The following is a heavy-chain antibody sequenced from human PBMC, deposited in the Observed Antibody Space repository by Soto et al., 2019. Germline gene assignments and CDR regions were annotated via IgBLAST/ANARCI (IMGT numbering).Heavy chain of an antibody. V-gene: IGHV3-33*08. CDR1: GFSFSDYG. J-gene: IGHJ3*01. D-gene: IGHD1-26*01. CDR2: IYYDGSTE. Sequence: QVQLVESGGDVVQPGMSLRLSCAASGFSFSDYGMHWVRQAPGKGLEWVTLIYYDGSTEHYADSVQGRFTISRDNSKNTLDLQMNSLRAAVTAVYYCARDRRSDADAFDVWGEGTVVVVSS. CDR3: ARDRRSDADAFDV.